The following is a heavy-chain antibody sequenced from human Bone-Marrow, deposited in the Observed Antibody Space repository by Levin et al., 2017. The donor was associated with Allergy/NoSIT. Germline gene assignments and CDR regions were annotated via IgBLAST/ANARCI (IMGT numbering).Heavy chain of an antibody. CDR3: AGVDCGGGNCYSGFDY. V-gene: IGHV3-30*03. CDR2: ISNDGTNT. J-gene: IGHJ4*02. Sequence: GESLKISCAASGFIFRNYAMHWVRQAPGMGLEWVAFISNDGTNTYYAASVKGRFTISRDNSKNTLYLQMSTLRPEDTAVYYCAGVDCGGGNCYSGFDYWGQGTLVAVSS. D-gene: IGHD2-15*01. CDR1: GFIFRNYA.